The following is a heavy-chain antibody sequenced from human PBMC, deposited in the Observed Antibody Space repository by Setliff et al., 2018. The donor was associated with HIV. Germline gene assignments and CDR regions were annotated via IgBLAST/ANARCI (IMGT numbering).Heavy chain of an antibody. CDR2: IYHSGII. CDR3: ARVRLRVPPSIFDY. J-gene: IGHJ4*02. CDR1: GAPFNGYY. Sequence: SETLSLTCAVYGAPFNGYYWAWIRQSPAKGLEWIGEIYHSGIINYNPSLQSRVTISTDTSKNQFSLRLNSVTVADTAVYYCARVRLRVPPSIFDYWGMGSLVTVSS. D-gene: IGHD2-2*01. V-gene: IGHV4-34*01.